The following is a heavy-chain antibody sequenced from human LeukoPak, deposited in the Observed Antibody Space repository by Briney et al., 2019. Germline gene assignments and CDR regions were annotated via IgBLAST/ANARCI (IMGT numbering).Heavy chain of an antibody. J-gene: IGHJ6*03. CDR1: GYTLTELS. D-gene: IGHD1-26*01. CDR3: AVHSGSRDYYYYYMDV. V-gene: IGHV1-24*01. CDR2: FDPEDGET. Sequence: ASVKVSCKVSGYTLTELSMHWVRQSPGKGLEWMGGFDPEDGETIYAQKFQGRVTMTEDTSTDTAYMELSSLRSEDTAVYYCAVHSGSRDYYYYYMDVWGKGTTVTVSS.